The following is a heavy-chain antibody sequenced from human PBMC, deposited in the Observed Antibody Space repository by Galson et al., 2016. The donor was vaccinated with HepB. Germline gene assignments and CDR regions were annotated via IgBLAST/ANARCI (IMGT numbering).Heavy chain of an antibody. CDR3: ARERAAVVYYLDN. CDR1: GFPFSTYA. J-gene: IGHJ4*02. V-gene: IGHV3-30-3*01. CDR2: ISYDGIIK. Sequence: SLRLSCAATGFPFSTYALHWVRQAPGKGLEWVAIISYDGIIKKYADSVKGRFTISRDNSKNLLSLQMINLRPEDTAIYYCARERAAVVYYLDNWGQGTLVTVSS. D-gene: IGHD6-13*01.